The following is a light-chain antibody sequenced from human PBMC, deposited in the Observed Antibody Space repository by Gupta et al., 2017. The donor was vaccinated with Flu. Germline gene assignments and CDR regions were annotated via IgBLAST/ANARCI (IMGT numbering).Light chain of an antibody. J-gene: IGLJ1*01. CDR1: SSDVGGYNY. CDR3: SSYTSSSLYV. CDR2: DVS. V-gene: IGLV2-14*01. Sequence: QSALPQPASVSGSPGQSITISCTGTSSDVGGYNYVSWYQQYPGKAPKLMIYDVSNRPSGVSNRFSGSKSGNTASLTISGLQAEDEADYYCSSYTSSSLYVFGTGTKVTVL.